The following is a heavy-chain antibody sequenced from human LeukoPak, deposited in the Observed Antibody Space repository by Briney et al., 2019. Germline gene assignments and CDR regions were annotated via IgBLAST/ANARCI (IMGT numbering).Heavy chain of an antibody. V-gene: IGHV3-9*03. CDR1: GFTFADYA. CDR2: ISWNSGSI. Sequence: GGSLRLSCAASGFTFADYAMHWVRQAPGKGLEWVSGISWNSGSIGYADSVKGRFTISRDNAKNSLYLQMNSLRAEDMALYYCAKEAGSSDYFDYWGQGTLVTVSS. CDR3: AKEAGSSDYFDY. D-gene: IGHD6-6*01. J-gene: IGHJ4*02.